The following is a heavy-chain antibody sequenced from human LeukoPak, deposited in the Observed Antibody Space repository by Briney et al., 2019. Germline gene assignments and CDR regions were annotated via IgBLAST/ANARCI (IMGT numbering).Heavy chain of an antibody. Sequence: GGSLRLSCAASGFTFSSYGMHWVRQAPGKGLEWVAVISYDGSNKYYADSVKGRFTISRDNAKNSLYLKMNSLRAEDTAVYYCAELGITMIGGVWGKGTTVTISS. J-gene: IGHJ6*04. CDR2: ISYDGSNK. CDR1: GFTFSSYG. V-gene: IGHV3-30*18. CDR3: AELGITMIGGV. D-gene: IGHD3-10*02.